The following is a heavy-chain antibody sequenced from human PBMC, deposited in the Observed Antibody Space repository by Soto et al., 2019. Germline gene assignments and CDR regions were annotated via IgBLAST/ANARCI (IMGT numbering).Heavy chain of an antibody. CDR2: ISVYNDIT. V-gene: IGHV1-18*01. Sequence: GASVKVSCKTSNYPFSSYGISWVRQAPGQGLEWMGWISVYNDITEYAQKLQGRVTMTTDTSTNTAFMELRSLRSDDTAVYYCARDSGSALTVPGAGFDYWGQGTPVTVSS. J-gene: IGHJ4*02. CDR1: NYPFSSYG. D-gene: IGHD3-10*01. CDR3: ARDSGSALTVPGAGFDY.